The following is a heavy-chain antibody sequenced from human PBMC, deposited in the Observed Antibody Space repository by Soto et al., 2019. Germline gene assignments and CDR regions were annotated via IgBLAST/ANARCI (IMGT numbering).Heavy chain of an antibody. V-gene: IGHV4-34*01. D-gene: IGHD3-3*01. J-gene: IGHJ6*02. CDR1: GGSFSGYY. Sequence: SETLSLTCAIYGGSFSGYYWSWIRQPPGKGLEWIGEINHSGSTNYNPSLKSRVTISVDTSKNQFSLKLSSVTAADTAVYYCARDHLSEGFWSGYYYYYYGMDVWGQGTTVTVSS. CDR2: INHSGST. CDR3: ARDHLSEGFWSGYYYYYYGMDV.